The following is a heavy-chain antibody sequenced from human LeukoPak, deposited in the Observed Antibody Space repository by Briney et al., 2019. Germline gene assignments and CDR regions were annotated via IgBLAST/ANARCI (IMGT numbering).Heavy chain of an antibody. J-gene: IGHJ4*02. V-gene: IGHV4-59*01. CDR1: GPSISSYY. CDR2: VYYSGST. CDR3: ARGHPWQHLPESAFDY. Sequence: PSASLSLTRTVSGPSISSYYWRWVRHPPGKGLVWLGYVYYSGSTSYKSSLKSRVSISVDTSKNQFSLKLSSVTAADTAVYYCARGHPWQHLPESAFDYWGRGALVTVSS.